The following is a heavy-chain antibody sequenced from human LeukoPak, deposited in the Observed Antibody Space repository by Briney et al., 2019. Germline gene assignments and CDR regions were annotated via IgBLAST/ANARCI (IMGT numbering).Heavy chain of an antibody. D-gene: IGHD2-2*01. V-gene: IGHV1-2*02. J-gene: IGHJ4*02. CDR2: INPSSGGT. CDR3: AREYQIGIYYFDY. Sequence: ASVKVSCKASGYTFTGYYMHWVRQAPGQGLEWMGWINPSSGGTNYAQKFQGRVTMTRDTSISTAYMELSRLRSDDTAVYYCAREYQIGIYYFDYWGQGTLVTVSS. CDR1: GYTFTGYY.